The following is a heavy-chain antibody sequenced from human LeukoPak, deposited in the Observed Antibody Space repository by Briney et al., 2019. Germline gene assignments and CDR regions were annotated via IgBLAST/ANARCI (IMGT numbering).Heavy chain of an antibody. CDR3: VRDLNWAFDS. V-gene: IGHV3-48*01. Sequence: PGGSLRLSCAASGFTFSGFSLTWVRQAPGKGLEWISNIRGSGSDMYYAASVNGRFTISGDSATNSLYLQMNNLKVDDTAVYFCVRDLNWAFDSWGQGTLVTVSS. CDR1: GFTFSGFS. D-gene: IGHD7-27*01. J-gene: IGHJ4*02. CDR2: IRGSGSDM.